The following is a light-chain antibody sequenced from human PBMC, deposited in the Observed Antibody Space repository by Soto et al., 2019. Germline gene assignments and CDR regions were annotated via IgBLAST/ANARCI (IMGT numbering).Light chain of an antibody. V-gene: IGLV2-14*02. J-gene: IGLJ1*01. Sequence: QSALTQPASVSGSPGQSITISCTGTSNDIGSYSSVSWYQQHPGKAPQLLIYEVSKRPSGASNRFSGSKSGNTASLTISGLQAEDEADYYCSSYTGSTTLHYVFGTGTKVTVL. CDR2: EVS. CDR1: SNDIGSYSS. CDR3: SSYTGSTTLHYV.